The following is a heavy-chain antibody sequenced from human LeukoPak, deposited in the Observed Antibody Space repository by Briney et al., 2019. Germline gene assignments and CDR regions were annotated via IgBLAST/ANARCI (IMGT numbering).Heavy chain of an antibody. Sequence: PGGSLRLSCAASGFTFSSYGMHWVRQAPGKGLEWVAVIWYDGSNKHYADSVKGRFTISRDNSKNTLYLQMNSLRAEDTAVYYCAKDLGVQLWLVIDYWGQGTLVTVSS. CDR2: IWYDGSNK. CDR1: GFTFSSYG. J-gene: IGHJ4*02. V-gene: IGHV3-33*06. D-gene: IGHD5-18*01. CDR3: AKDLGVQLWLVIDY.